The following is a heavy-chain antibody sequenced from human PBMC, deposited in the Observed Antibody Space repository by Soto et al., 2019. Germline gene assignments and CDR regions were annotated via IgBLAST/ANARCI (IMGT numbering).Heavy chain of an antibody. J-gene: IGHJ4*02. V-gene: IGHV3-30*18. CDR3: AKGMTPRYTYYFDY. CDR2: ISYDGSNK. CDR1: GFTFSSYG. Sequence: VQLVESGGGLVKPGGSLRLSCAGSGFTFSSYGMHWVRQAPGKGLEWVAVISYDGSNKYYADSVKGRFTISRDNSKNTLYLQMNSLRAEDTAVYYCAKGMTPRYTYYFDYWGQGTLVTVSS. D-gene: IGHD3-16*02.